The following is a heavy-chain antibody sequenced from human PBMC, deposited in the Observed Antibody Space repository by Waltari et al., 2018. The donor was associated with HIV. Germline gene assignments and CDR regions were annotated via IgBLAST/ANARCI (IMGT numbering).Heavy chain of an antibody. CDR2: IKQDESEK. CDR1: EFTFINYW. Sequence: EVQLVESGGGLVQPGGSLRLSCAASEFTFINYWMTWVRQAPGKGLEWVANIKQDESEKYYVDSVKGRFTISRDNAKNSLFLQMNSLRAEDTAVYYCAREALYDSSGYYFDYWGQGTLVTVSS. D-gene: IGHD3-22*01. CDR3: AREALYDSSGYYFDY. V-gene: IGHV3-7*01. J-gene: IGHJ4*02.